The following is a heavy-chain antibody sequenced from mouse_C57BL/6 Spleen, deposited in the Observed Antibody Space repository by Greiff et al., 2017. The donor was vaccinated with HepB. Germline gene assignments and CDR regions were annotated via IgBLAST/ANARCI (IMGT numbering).Heavy chain of an antibody. D-gene: IGHD2-5*01. J-gene: IGHJ3*01. Sequence: QVQLQQPGAELVRPGTSVKLSCKASGYTFTSYWMHWVKQRPGQGLEWIGVIDPSDSYTNYNQKFKGKATLTVDTSSSTAYMQLSSLTSEDSAVYYCARDGSPYSNIAAWFAYWGQGTLVTVSA. V-gene: IGHV1-59*01. CDR1: GYTFTSYW. CDR2: IDPSDSYT. CDR3: ARDGSPYSNIAAWFAY.